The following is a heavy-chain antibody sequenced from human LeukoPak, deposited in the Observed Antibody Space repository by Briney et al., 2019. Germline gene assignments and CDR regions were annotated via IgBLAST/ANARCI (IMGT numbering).Heavy chain of an antibody. CDR3: ARKIQNVFDI. CDR1: GFTFSSYT. D-gene: IGHD5-18*01. CDR2: IISSSRYI. V-gene: IGHV3-21*01. J-gene: IGHJ3*02. Sequence: NPGGSLRLSCAASGFTFSSYTMNWVRQAPGKGLEWVSSIISSSRYIYYADSVKGRFTISRDNAQNSLYLQMNSLRAGDTAVYYCARKIQNVFDIWGQGTMVTVSS.